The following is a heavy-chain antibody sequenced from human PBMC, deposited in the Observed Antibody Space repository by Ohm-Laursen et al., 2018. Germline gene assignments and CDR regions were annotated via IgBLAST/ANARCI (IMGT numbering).Heavy chain of an antibody. CDR2: ISYDGSNK. Sequence: SLRLSCTASGFTFSSYGMHWVRQAPGKGLEWVAVISYDGSNKYYADSVKGRFTISRDNSKNTLYLQMNSLRAEDTAVYYCAKARSSRREGYYYYGMDVWGQGTTVPSP. V-gene: IGHV3-30*18. CDR3: AKARSSRREGYYYYGMDV. CDR1: GFTFSSYG. J-gene: IGHJ6*02. D-gene: IGHD6-6*01.